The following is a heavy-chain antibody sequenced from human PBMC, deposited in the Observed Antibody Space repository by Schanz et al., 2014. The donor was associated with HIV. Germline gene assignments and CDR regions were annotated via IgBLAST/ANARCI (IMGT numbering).Heavy chain of an antibody. CDR1: GNTFPDLD. V-gene: IGHV1-8*01. CDR3: ASGRFDTVIWWGDAFLI. J-gene: IGHJ3*02. CDR2: MNPNSGNT. Sequence: QMRLIQSGSEMKKPGASVTVSCKTSGNTFPDLDINWVRQATGQGLEWMGWMNPNSGNTGYAQKFQGRVTITADESTSTAYMELSSLRSEDTAVYYCASGRFDTVIWWGDAFLIWGRGTMVTVSS. D-gene: IGHD5-18*01.